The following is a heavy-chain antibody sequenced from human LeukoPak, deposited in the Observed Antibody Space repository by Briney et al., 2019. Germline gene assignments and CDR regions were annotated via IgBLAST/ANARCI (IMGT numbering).Heavy chain of an antibody. CDR1: GGSISSYY. CDR2: IYYSGST. Sequence: PSETLSLTCTVSGGSISSYYWSWIRQPPGKGLEWLGYIYYSGSTNYNPSLKSRVTISVDTSKNQFSLKLSSVTAADTAVYYCARGDYDILTGAYYYGMDVWGQGTTVTVSS. D-gene: IGHD3-9*01. J-gene: IGHJ6*02. V-gene: IGHV4-59*01. CDR3: ARGDYDILTGAYYYGMDV.